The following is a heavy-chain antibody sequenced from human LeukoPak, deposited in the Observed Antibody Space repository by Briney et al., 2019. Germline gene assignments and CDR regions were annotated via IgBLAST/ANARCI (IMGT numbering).Heavy chain of an antibody. CDR3: AKDVQGCSGGGCYSSFDY. V-gene: IGHV3-23*01. CDR2: ISGSGGST. D-gene: IGHD2-15*01. J-gene: IGHJ4*02. CDR1: GFTFSSYA. Sequence: GGSLRLSCAASGFTFSSYAMNWVRQAPGKGLEWVSTISGSGGSTYYADSVKGRLTISRDNSRNTLYLQMNSLRAEDTAVYYCAKDVQGCSGGGCYSSFDYWGQGTLVTVSS.